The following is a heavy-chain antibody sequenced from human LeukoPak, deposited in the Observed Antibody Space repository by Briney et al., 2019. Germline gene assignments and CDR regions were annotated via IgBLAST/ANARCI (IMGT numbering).Heavy chain of an antibody. D-gene: IGHD2-8*01. J-gene: IGHJ2*01. CDR3: ARNPHVTKKGVDYIWYFDL. CDR1: GGSISSSNW. V-gene: IGHV4-4*02. CDR2: MYHRGST. Sequence: PSGTLSLTCAVSGGSISSSNWWSWVRQPPGKGLEWIGSMYHRGSTYYNPSLKSRVTISVDTSKNQFSLKLTSVTAADTAVYYCARNPHVTKKGVDYIWYFDLWGRGTLVTVSS.